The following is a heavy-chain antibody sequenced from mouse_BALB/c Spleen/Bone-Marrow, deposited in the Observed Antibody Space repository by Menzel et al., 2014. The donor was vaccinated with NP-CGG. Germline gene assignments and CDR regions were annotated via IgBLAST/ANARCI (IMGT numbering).Heavy chain of an antibody. CDR2: IRNKANGYTT. D-gene: IGHD4-1*01. Sequence: EVKVVESGGGLVQPGGSLRLSCATSGFTFTDYYMNWVRQPPGEALEWLAFIRNKANGYTTEYSASVKGRFTISRDNSQSILYLHMNTLRAEDSATYYCARDMGGTLFGSWGQGTTLTVSS. J-gene: IGHJ2*01. CDR1: GFTFTDYY. CDR3: ARDMGGTLFGS. V-gene: IGHV7-3*02.